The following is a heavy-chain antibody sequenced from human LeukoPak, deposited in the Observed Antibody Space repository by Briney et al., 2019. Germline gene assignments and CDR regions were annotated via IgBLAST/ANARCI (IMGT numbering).Heavy chain of an antibody. J-gene: IGHJ4*02. Sequence: GGSLRLSCAASGFTFSSYSMNWVRQAPGKGLEWVSSISSSSYIYYADSVKGRFTISRDKAKNSLYLQMNSLRAEDTAVYYCARDANVLRYFDWLSDYWGQGTLVTVSS. CDR3: ARDANVLRYFDWLSDY. V-gene: IGHV3-21*01. CDR1: GFTFSSYS. D-gene: IGHD3-9*01. CDR2: ISSSSYI.